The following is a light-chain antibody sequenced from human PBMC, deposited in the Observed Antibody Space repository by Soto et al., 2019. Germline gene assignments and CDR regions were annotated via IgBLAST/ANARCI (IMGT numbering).Light chain of an antibody. CDR1: SGYSNYK. CDR3: GADHGSGSNFVLV. CDR2: VGTGGIVG. V-gene: IGLV9-49*01. J-gene: IGLJ2*01. Sequence: QPVLTQPPSASASLGASVTLTCTLSSGYSNYKVDWYQQRPGKGPRFVMRVGTGGIVGSKGDGIPDRFSVLGSGLNRYLTIKNIQEEDESDYHCGADHGSGSNFVLVFGGGTKGTVL.